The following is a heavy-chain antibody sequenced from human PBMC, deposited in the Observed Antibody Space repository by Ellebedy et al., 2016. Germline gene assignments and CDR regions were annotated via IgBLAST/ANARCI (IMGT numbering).Heavy chain of an antibody. CDR1: GFTFSDYY. V-gene: IGHV3-11*01. CDR3: ASPIRAPPPIFGVVS. Sequence: GESLKISXAASGFTFSDYYMSWIRQAPGKGLEWVSYISSSGSTIYYADSVKGRFTISRDNAKNSLYLQMNSLRAEDTAVYYCASPIRAPPPIFGVVSWGQGTLVTVSS. CDR2: ISSSGSTI. J-gene: IGHJ4*02. D-gene: IGHD3-3*01.